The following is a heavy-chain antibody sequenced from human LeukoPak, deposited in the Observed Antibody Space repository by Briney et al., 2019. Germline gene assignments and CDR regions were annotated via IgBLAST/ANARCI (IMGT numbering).Heavy chain of an antibody. CDR2: IKSKTDGGTT. V-gene: IGHV3-15*01. CDR3: SSSSSRYYYYYGMDV. D-gene: IGHD6-6*01. CDR1: GFTFSNAW. J-gene: IGHJ6*02. Sequence: PGGSLRLSCAASGFTFSNAWMSWVRQAPGKGLEWVGRIKSKTDGGTTDYAAPVKGRFTISRDDSKNTLYLQMNSLKTEDTAVYYCSSSSSRYYYYYGMDVWGQGTTVTVSS.